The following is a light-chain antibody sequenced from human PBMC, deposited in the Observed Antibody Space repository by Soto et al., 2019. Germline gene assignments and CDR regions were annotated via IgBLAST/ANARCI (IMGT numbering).Light chain of an antibody. Sequence: DIQMTQSPSTLSASVGDRVTITCRASQSISSWLAWYQQKPGKAPKLLIYDASSLESGVPSRFSGSGSGTEFTLTISSLQPDDFATYYCQKYNSYPITFGQGTRLEI. CDR3: QKYNSYPIT. CDR2: DAS. CDR1: QSISSW. J-gene: IGKJ5*01. V-gene: IGKV1-5*01.